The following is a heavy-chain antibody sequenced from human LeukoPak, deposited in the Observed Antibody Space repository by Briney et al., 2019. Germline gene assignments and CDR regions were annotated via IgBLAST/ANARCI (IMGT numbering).Heavy chain of an antibody. J-gene: IGHJ6*03. V-gene: IGHV3-48*03. CDR2: INARGYIV. CDR3: AKLRGYYYYFMDV. Sequence: GGSLRLSCVASGFSFSSYEMTWVRQAPGKGLEWISFINARGYIVHIADSVKGRFTISRDNTKNSRYLQMDNLRAEDTATYYCAKLRGYYYYFMDVWGKGTTVTISS. CDR1: GFSFSSYE.